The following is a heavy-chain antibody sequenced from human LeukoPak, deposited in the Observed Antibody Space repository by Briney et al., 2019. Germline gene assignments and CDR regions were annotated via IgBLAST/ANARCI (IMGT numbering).Heavy chain of an antibody. CDR3: AREPVRKRWFDS. CDR1: GFAFSNYW. V-gene: IGHV3-7*03. J-gene: IGHJ5*01. Sequence: GGSLRLSCTGSGFAFSNYWMSWVRQAPGKGLEWVANRKYDGSEKYYVDSVKGRLTISRDNAKNSLYLQMNSLRAEDTAVYYCAREPVRKRWFDSWGQGTLVTVPS. D-gene: IGHD3-10*01. CDR2: RKYDGSEK.